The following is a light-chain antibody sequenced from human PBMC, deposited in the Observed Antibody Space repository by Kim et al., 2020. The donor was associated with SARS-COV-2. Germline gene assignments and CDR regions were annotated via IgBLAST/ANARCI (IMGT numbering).Light chain of an antibody. V-gene: IGLV1-44*01. CDR3: AAWDDSLNVVV. J-gene: IGLJ2*01. CDR2: KRD. Sequence: GQDGTISCSGCTAHVASSAVNGYQQLPGTAPRLLVYKRDQRPSEVPDRFSASKSGTSAYLAINGHQSEDEADYYCAAWDDSLNVVVFGGGTQLTVL. CDR1: TAHVASSA.